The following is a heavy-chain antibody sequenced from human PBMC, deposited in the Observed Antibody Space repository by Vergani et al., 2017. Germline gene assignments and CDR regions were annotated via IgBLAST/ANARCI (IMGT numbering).Heavy chain of an antibody. CDR2: IIPIFGTA. Sequence: QVQLVQSGAEVKKPGSSVKVSCKASGGTFSSYAISWVRQAPGQGLEWMGGIIPIFGTANYAQKFQGRVTITADKSTSTAYMELSSLRSEDTAVYYCARAMGFGSGSYYNLYXFDYWGQGTLVTVSS. D-gene: IGHD3-10*01. CDR1: GGTFSSYA. CDR3: ARAMGFGSGSYYNLYXFDY. J-gene: IGHJ4*02. V-gene: IGHV1-69*06.